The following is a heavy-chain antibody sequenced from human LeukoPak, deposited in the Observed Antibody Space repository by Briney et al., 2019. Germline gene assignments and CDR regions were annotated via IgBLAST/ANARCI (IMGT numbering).Heavy chain of an antibody. D-gene: IGHD1-26*01. CDR2: ISSSSSTI. V-gene: IGHV3-48*01. CDR1: GFTFSSYE. J-gene: IGHJ4*02. CDR3: ARDKQVVVGATTAYDY. Sequence: GGSLRLSCAASGFTFSSYEMNWVRQAPGKGLEWVSYISSSSSTIYYADSVKGRFTISRDNAKNSLYLQMNSLRAEDTAVYYRARDKQVVVGATTAYDYWGQGTLVTVSS.